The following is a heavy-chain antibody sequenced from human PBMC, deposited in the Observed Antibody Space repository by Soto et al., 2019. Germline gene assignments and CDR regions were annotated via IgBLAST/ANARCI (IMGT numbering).Heavy chain of an antibody. CDR2: ISYDGSNK. Sequence: QVQLVESGGGVVQPGRSLRLSCAASGFTFSSYAMHWVRQAPGKGLEWVAVISYDGSNKYYADSVKGRFTISRDNSNNTLYLPMNSLRAEDTAVYYCARGDDYGDRKAHWGQGTLVTVSS. V-gene: IGHV3-30-3*01. CDR3: ARGDDYGDRKAH. D-gene: IGHD4-17*01. J-gene: IGHJ4*02. CDR1: GFTFSSYA.